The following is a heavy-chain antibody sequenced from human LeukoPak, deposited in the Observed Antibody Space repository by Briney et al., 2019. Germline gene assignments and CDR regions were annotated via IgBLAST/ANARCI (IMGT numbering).Heavy chain of an antibody. D-gene: IGHD6-13*01. Sequence: PGGSLRLSCAASGFTFSSYSMNWVRQAPGKGLEWVSSISSSSSYIYHADSVKGRFTISRDNAKNSLYLQMNSLRAEDTAVYYCARVPYSSSWSYYYYYYMDVWGKGTTVTVPS. CDR2: ISSSSSYI. J-gene: IGHJ6*03. CDR1: GFTFSSYS. V-gene: IGHV3-21*01. CDR3: ARVPYSSSWSYYYYYYMDV.